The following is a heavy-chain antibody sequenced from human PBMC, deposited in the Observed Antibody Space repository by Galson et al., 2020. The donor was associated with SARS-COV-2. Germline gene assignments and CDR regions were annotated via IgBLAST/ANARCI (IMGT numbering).Heavy chain of an antibody. CDR3: ARQVKGRWELPNNFDS. D-gene: IGHD1-26*01. Sequence: SETLSLTCIVSGDSFRSYYWSWIRQSPGKGLEWIAYIYHSGVTNYNPSLKSRVTISVDTSKNQFSLKMSSVTTEDTAVYYCARQVKGRWELPNNFDSWGQGRLVTVSS. V-gene: IGHV4-59*01. CDR1: GDSFRSYY. J-gene: IGHJ4*02. CDR2: IYHSGVT.